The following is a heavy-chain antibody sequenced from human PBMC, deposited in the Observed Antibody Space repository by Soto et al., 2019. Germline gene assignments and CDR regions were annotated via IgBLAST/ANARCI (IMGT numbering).Heavy chain of an antibody. CDR3: AFPPTNGINGMDV. CDR2: IYPGDSDT. CDR1: GYSFTSYW. V-gene: IGHV5-51*01. D-gene: IGHD2-8*01. Sequence: LKISCKGSGYSFTSYWIGWVRQMPGKGLEWMGIIYPGDSDTRYSPSFQGQVTISADKSISTAYLQWSSLKASDTAVYYCAFPPTNGINGMDVWGQGTTVTVSS. J-gene: IGHJ6*02.